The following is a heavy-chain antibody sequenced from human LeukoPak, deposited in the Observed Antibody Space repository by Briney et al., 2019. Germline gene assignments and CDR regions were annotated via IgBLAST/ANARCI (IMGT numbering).Heavy chain of an antibody. CDR1: GYTFTSYG. CDR3: ATDIGSGYHIGTFDY. D-gene: IGHD3-22*01. V-gene: IGHV1-18*01. Sequence: GASVKVSCKASGYTFTSYGISWVRQAPGQGLEWMGWISAYNGNTNYAQKLQGRVTMTEDTSTDTAYMELSSLRSEDTAVYYCATDIGSGYHIGTFDYWGQGTLVTVSS. J-gene: IGHJ4*02. CDR2: ISAYNGNT.